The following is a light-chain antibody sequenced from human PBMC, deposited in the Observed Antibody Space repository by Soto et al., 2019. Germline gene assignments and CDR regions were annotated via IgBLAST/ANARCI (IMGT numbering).Light chain of an antibody. Sequence: EIVLTQSPATLSLSPGERATLSCRASPSVTNVLAWYQQKPGQAPRLRIYGAFNRATGIPARFSGSGSGTDFTLTISSLEPEDSAVYYCQQRSNWPTFGQGTKVDIK. V-gene: IGKV3-11*01. CDR3: QQRSNWPT. CDR2: GAF. J-gene: IGKJ1*01. CDR1: PSVTNV.